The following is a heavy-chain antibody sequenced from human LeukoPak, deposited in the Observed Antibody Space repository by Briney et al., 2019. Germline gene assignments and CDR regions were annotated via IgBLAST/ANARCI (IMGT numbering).Heavy chain of an antibody. CDR1: GFTFSSYA. V-gene: IGHV3-30*18. J-gene: IGHJ3*02. CDR2: ISYDGSNK. CDR3: AKAVAGSAYCGGDCYPRSAFDI. D-gene: IGHD2-21*02. Sequence: GGSLRLSCAASGFTFSSYAMSWVRQAPGKGLEWVAVISYDGSNKYYADSVKGRFTISRDNSKNTLYLQMNSLRAEDTAVYYCAKAVAGSAYCGGDCYPRSAFDIWGQGTMVTVSS.